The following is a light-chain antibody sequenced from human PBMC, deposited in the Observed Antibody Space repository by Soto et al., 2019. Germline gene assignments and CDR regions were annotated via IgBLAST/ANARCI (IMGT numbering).Light chain of an antibody. CDR1: QSISTY. CDR2: AAS. V-gene: IGKV1-39*01. Sequence: DIQMTQSPSSLSASVGDRVTITCRTSQSISTYLNWYQQNPGTAPKLLISAASTLQSGVPSRFSGGGFGTDFTLTISSLQTEDFATYYCQQSYTPPPTFGQGNKVEI. CDR3: QQSYTPPPT. J-gene: IGKJ1*01.